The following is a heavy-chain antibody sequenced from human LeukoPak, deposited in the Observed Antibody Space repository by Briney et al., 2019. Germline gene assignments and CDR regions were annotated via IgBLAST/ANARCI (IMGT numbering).Heavy chain of an antibody. CDR1: GGSISSYY. J-gene: IGHJ4*02. CDR3: ARVSVGATWGVYFDY. Sequence: SETLSLTCTVSGGSISSYYWSWIRQPPGKGLEWIGYIYYSGSTNYNPSLKSRVTISVDTSKNQFSLKLSSVTAADTAVYYCARVSVGATWGVYFDYWGQGTLVTVSS. V-gene: IGHV4-59*01. CDR2: IYYSGST. D-gene: IGHD1-26*01.